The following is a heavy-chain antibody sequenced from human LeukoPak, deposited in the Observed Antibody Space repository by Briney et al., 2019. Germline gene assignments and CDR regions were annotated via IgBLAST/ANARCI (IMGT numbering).Heavy chain of an antibody. CDR1: GGSISSSSYY. J-gene: IGHJ4*02. CDR2: IYYSGST. Sequence: PSETLSLTCTVSGGSISSSSYYWGWIRQPPGKGLEWIGSIYYSGSTYYNPSLKSRVTISVDTSENQFSLKLTSMTAADTAVYYCARSRGWLQSHPLGYWGQGTLVTVSS. V-gene: IGHV4-39*07. D-gene: IGHD5-24*01. CDR3: ARSRGWLQSHPLGY.